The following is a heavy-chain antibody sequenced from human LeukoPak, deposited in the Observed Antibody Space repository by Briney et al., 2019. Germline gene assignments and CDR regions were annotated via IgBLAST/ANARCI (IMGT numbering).Heavy chain of an antibody. CDR2: INPTGGST. CDR3: ARGAAAGLDYYYYYGMDV. Sequence: ASVKVSCKASGYTFPSYFMHWVRQAPGQGLEWMGIINPTGGSTTYAQKFQGRVTMTRDTSTSTVYMELSSLRSEDTAVYYCARGAAAGLDYYYYYGMDVWGQGTTVTVSS. CDR1: GYTFPSYF. V-gene: IGHV1-46*01. D-gene: IGHD6-13*01. J-gene: IGHJ6*02.